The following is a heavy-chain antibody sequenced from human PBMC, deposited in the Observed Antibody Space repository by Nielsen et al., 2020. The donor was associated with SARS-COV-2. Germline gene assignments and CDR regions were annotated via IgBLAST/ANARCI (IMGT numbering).Heavy chain of an antibody. V-gene: IGHV4-4*02. CDR1: GGSVSSNDW. Sequence: SETLSLTCAVSGGSVSSNDWWTWVRQSPGKGLEWIGEVSHSGSINYNPSLKSRVTLSMDKSKRQFSLRLTSVSAADTAVYFCARESMVPRAPPFDYWGQGTLVTVSS. J-gene: IGHJ4*02. CDR3: ARESMVPRAPPFDY. D-gene: IGHD4-23*01. CDR2: VSHSGSI.